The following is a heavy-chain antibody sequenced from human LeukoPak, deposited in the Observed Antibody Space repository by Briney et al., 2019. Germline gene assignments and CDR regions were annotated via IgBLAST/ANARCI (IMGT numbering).Heavy chain of an antibody. J-gene: IGHJ4*02. CDR2: IYYSGST. CDR1: GGSISSSSSY. D-gene: IGHD3-10*01. Sequence: SETLSLTCTVSGGSISSSSSYWGWIRQPPGKGLEWIGSIYYSGSTYYNPSLKSRVTISVDTSKNQFSLKLSSVTAADTAVYYCARDPIPYYYGSGSSNWGQGTLVTVSS. V-gene: IGHV4-39*07. CDR3: ARDPIPYYYGSGSSN.